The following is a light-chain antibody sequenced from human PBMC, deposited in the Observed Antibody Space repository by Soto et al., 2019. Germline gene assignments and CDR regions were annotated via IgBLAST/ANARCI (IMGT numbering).Light chain of an antibody. CDR2: DVS. Sequence: QSALTQPASVSGSPGQSITISCTGTSSDVGGCNFVSWYQQHPGKAPKLMIYDVSNRPSGVSNRFSGSKSGNTASLTISGLQAEDEADYYCSSHTTTSTVYVFGTGTKLTVL. J-gene: IGLJ1*01. CDR3: SSHTTTSTVYV. V-gene: IGLV2-14*03. CDR1: SSDVGGCNF.